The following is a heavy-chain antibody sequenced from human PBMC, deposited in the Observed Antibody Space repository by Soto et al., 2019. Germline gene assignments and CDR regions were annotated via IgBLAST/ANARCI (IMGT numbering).Heavy chain of an antibody. CDR2: IIPIFGTA. V-gene: IGHV1-69*12. Sequence: QVQLVQSGAEVKKPGSSVKVSCKASGGTFSSYAISWVRQAPGQGLEWMGGIIPIFGTANYAQKFQGRVTFTAAESTSTAYMELSSMRSEDTHVDYCARAATTVDTAMVRHSYYFHYWGQGTLVTVSS. J-gene: IGHJ4*02. D-gene: IGHD5-18*01. CDR1: GGTFSSYA. CDR3: ARAATTVDTAMVRHSYYFHY.